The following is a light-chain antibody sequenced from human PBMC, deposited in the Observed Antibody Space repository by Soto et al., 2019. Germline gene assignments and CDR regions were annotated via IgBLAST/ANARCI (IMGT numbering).Light chain of an antibody. Sequence: EIVLTQSPGTVSLSPGDRATLSCRASQTVTRNYLAWHQQKPGQTPRLLVYGASSRATGIPDRFSGSGSGTDFTLTISRLEPEDFAVYYCQQHGSSPITFGQGTRLEIK. V-gene: IGKV3-20*01. J-gene: IGKJ5*01. CDR2: GAS. CDR1: QTVTRNY. CDR3: QQHGSSPIT.